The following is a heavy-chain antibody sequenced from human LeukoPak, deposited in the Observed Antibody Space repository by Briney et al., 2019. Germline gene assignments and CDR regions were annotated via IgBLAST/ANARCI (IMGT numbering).Heavy chain of an antibody. V-gene: IGHV4-30-4*01. CDR1: GGSISSGDHY. CDR3: ARGTMIVAGECDY. D-gene: IGHD3-22*01. CDR2: IYYSGST. J-gene: IGHJ4*02. Sequence: SETLSLTCTVSGGSISSGDHYWSWIRQPPGKGLEWIGYIYYSGSTYYNPSLKSRVTISVDTSKNQFSLKLSSVTAADTAVYYCARGTMIVAGECDYWGQGTLVTVSS.